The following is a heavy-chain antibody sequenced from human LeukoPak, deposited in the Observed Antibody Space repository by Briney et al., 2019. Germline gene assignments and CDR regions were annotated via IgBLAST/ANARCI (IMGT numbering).Heavy chain of an antibody. V-gene: IGHV1-18*01. CDR3: ASIAVAADFDY. CDR1: GYTFTSYG. Sequence: GASVKVSCKASGYTFTSYGISWVRQAPGQGLEWMGWISAYNGNTNYAQKLQGRVTMTTDTSTSTAYMELRSLRSVDTAVYYCASIAVAADFDYWGQGTLVTVSS. J-gene: IGHJ4*02. CDR2: ISAYNGNT. D-gene: IGHD6-19*01.